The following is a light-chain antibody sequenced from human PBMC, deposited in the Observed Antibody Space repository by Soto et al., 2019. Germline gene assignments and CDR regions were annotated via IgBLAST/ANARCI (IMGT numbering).Light chain of an antibody. J-gene: IGKJ1*01. CDR2: DAS. Sequence: DIQMTQSPSTLSASFGDRVTITCRASQGISRWLAWYQQRPGKAPKLLIYDASTLHSGVSSRFSGSGSGTEFTLTISSLQPNDSATDYCQQYTTYWTFGQGTKVDIK. CDR1: QGISRW. CDR3: QQYTTYWT. V-gene: IGKV1-5*01.